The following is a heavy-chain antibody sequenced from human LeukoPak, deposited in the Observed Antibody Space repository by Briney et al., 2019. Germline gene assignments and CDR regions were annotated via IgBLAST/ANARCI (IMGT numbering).Heavy chain of an antibody. J-gene: IGHJ4*02. D-gene: IGHD6-13*01. V-gene: IGHV3-30-3*01. CDR1: GFTFSSYA. Sequence: SGGSLRLSCAASGFTFSSYAMHWVRQAPGKGLEWVAVISYDGSNKYYADSVEGRFTISRDNSKNTLYLQMNSLRAEDTAVYYCAKDSTYISSWEPFFDYWGQGTLVTVSS. CDR2: ISYDGSNK. CDR3: AKDSTYISSWEPFFDY.